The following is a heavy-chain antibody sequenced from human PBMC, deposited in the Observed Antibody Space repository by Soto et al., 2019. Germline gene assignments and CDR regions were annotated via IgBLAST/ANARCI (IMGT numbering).Heavy chain of an antibody. CDR1: GYTFTSYD. D-gene: IGHD2-21*01. Sequence: GASVKVSCKASGYTFTSYDINWVRQATGQGLEWMGWMNPNSGNTGYAQKCQGRVTMTRNTSISTAYMELSSLRSEDTAVYYCARGVHIVVGDPDAFDIWGQGTMVTVSS. J-gene: IGHJ3*02. CDR3: ARGVHIVVGDPDAFDI. CDR2: MNPNSGNT. V-gene: IGHV1-8*01.